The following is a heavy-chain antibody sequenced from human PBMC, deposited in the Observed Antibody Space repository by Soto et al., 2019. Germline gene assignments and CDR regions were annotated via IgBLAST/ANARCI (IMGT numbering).Heavy chain of an antibody. CDR1: GFTFSSYW. CDR3: ATGPPSYYGMDV. J-gene: IGHJ6*02. V-gene: IGHV3-7*03. Sequence: PGGSLRLSCPASGFTFSSYWMSWVRQAPGKGLEWVANIKHDGSEKYYVDSVKGRFTISRDNAKNSLYLQMNSLRAEDTAVYHCATGPPSYYGMDVWGQGTTVTVSS. CDR2: IKHDGSEK.